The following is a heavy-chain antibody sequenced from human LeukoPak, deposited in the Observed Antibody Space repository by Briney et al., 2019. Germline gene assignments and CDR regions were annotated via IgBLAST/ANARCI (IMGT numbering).Heavy chain of an antibody. Sequence: PGGSLRLSCEASGFTFSDYWMSWVRQAPGKGLEWVANINHDGRETYYVDSVKGRFTISRDNAKNSLSLQMNSLRVEDTAVYYCARAGGPGTVDYWGQGTLLTVSS. V-gene: IGHV3-7*03. J-gene: IGHJ4*02. CDR2: INHDGRET. D-gene: IGHD1-26*01. CDR3: ARAGGPGTVDY. CDR1: GFTFSDYW.